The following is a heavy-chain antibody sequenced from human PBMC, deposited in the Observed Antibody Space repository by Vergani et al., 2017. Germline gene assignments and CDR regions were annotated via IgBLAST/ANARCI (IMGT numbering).Heavy chain of an antibody. J-gene: IGHJ4*02. V-gene: IGHV4-34*01. CDR1: GGSFSGYY. CDR3: ARAEGNEWLLLDPIDY. Sequence: QVQLQQWGAGLLKPSETLSLTCAVYGGSFSGYYWSWIRPHPGKGLEWIGYIYYSGSTYYNPSLKSRVTISVDTSKNQFSLKLSSVTAADTAVYYCARAEGNEWLLLDPIDYGDGGTLVSVSS. D-gene: IGHD3-22*01. CDR2: IYYSGST.